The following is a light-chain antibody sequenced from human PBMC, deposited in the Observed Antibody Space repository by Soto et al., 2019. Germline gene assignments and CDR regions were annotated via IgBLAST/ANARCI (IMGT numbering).Light chain of an antibody. Sequence: QSALTQPASVSGSPGQSITISCTGTSSDVGAHNYVSWYQQHPGKAPKLMIYEVSYRPSGVSDRFSGSRSGNTASLTISGLQAEDESDYYCSSYTSSTTWVFGGGTKVTVL. CDR3: SSYTSSTTWV. J-gene: IGLJ3*02. CDR2: EVS. CDR1: SSDVGAHNY. V-gene: IGLV2-14*01.